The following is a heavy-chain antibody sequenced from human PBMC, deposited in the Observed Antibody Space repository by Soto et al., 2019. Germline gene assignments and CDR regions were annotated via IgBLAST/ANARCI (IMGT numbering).Heavy chain of an antibody. Sequence: EVRLLESGGGFAQPGGSLRLSCAASGFAFSSYAMTWVRQAPGKGLEWVAAVSGRGDMTYYADSVKGRFTISRDNSNNTLVLQMGSLRVDDTAVFFCAKRTTGYSDYFQKWGQGTLVSVSS. CDR1: GFAFSSYA. D-gene: IGHD1-1*01. J-gene: IGHJ1*01. V-gene: IGHV3-23*01. CDR2: VSGRGDMT. CDR3: AKRTTGYSDYFQK.